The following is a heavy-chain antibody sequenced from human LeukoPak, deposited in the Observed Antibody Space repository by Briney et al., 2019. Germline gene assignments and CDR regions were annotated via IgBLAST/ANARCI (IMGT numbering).Heavy chain of an antibody. J-gene: IGHJ4*02. CDR3: ARSNYYGSGSYYMDVGFDY. CDR2: IYYSGST. D-gene: IGHD3-10*01. V-gene: IGHV4-30-4*01. CDR1: GGSISSGDYY. Sequence: SETLSLTCTVSGGSISSGDYYWSWIRQPPGKGLEWIGYIYYSGSTYYNPSLKSRVTISVDTSKNPFSLKLSSVTAADTAVYYCARSNYYGSGSYYMDVGFDYWGQGTLVTVSS.